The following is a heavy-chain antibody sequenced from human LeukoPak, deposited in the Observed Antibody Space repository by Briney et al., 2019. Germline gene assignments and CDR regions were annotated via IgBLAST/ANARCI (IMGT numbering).Heavy chain of an antibody. D-gene: IGHD6-19*01. CDR3: ARGSAVAGVSFDY. J-gene: IGHJ4*02. V-gene: IGHV1-2*02. CDR1: GYTFTSNY. Sequence: ASVKVSCKAFGYTFTSNYMHWVRQAPGQGLEWMGWINPNSGGTNYAQKFQGRVTMTRDTSISTAYMELSRLRSDDTAVYYCARGSAVAGVSFDYWGQGTLVTVSS. CDR2: INPNSGGT.